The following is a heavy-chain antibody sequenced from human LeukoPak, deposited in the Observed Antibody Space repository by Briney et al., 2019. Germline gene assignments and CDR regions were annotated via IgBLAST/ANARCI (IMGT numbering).Heavy chain of an antibody. CDR3: ARGFIGSAAMMYFDY. CDR2: IYNNENS. D-gene: IGHD2-2*01. Sequence: TSSETLSLTCTVSGGSITRYYWSWIRQPAGKGLEWIGRIYNNENSNYNPSLKSRVTMSVDTSKNQFSLSLSSVSAADTAVYYCARGFIGSAAMMYFDYWGQGILVTVSS. CDR1: GGSITRYY. J-gene: IGHJ4*02. V-gene: IGHV4-4*07.